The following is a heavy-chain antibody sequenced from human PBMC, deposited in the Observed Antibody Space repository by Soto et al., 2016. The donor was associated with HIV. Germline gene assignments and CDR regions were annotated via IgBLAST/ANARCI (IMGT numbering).Heavy chain of an antibody. D-gene: IGHD1-26*01. CDR3: TRQWDLLNWYFDL. V-gene: IGHV3-73*01. J-gene: IGHJ2*01. CDR2: IRDKRNNYAT. Sequence: EVQLVESGGGLVQPGGSLKVSCAASGFTFSGSTIHWVRQASGKGLEWVGHIRDKRNNYATEYAASMKGRFIVSRDDLENRAFLQMNSLKVEDTAIYYCTRQWDLLNWYFDLWGRGTLVTVSS. CDR1: GFTFSGST.